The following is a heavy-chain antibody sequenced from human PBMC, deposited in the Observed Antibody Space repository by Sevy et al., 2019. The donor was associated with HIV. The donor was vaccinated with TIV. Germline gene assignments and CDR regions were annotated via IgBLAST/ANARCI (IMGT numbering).Heavy chain of an antibody. D-gene: IGHD3-22*01. Sequence: GGSLRLSCAASGFTFSNYGMHWVRQAPGKGLEWVAVIWNDGRNKYYADSVKGRFTSSRDNSKNTLYLQMNSLRVEDTAVYFCARGGDFNDRSAKRDFDYWGQGTLVTVSS. CDR3: ARGGDFNDRSAKRDFDY. CDR1: GFTFSNYG. J-gene: IGHJ4*02. CDR2: IWNDGRNK. V-gene: IGHV3-33*01.